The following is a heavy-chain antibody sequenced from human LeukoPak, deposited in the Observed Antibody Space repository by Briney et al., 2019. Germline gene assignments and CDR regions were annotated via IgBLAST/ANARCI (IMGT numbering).Heavy chain of an antibody. CDR2: TYYRSKWYN. CDR3: ARGSSSKSWYFDY. Sequence: SQTLSLTSALSGDSLSSNSATWGWVRQSRSRGLEWLGRTYYRSKWYNDYAVSVKSRITVNPDTSRNQFSLHLNSVTPEDTAVYYCARGSSSKSWYFDYWGQGTLVTVSS. CDR1: GDSLSSNSAT. D-gene: IGHD2-15*01. J-gene: IGHJ4*02. V-gene: IGHV6-1*01.